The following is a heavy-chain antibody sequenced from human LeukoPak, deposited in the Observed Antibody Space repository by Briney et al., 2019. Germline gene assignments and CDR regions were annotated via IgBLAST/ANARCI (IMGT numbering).Heavy chain of an antibody. CDR2: ISYDGSNK. J-gene: IGHJ4*02. Sequence: GGSLRLSCAASGFTFSSYAMHWVRQAPGKGLEWVAVISYDGSNKYYADSVKGRFTISRDNSKNTLYLQMNSLRAEDTAVYYCARVGLYYYDSSGYFDYWAREPWSPSPQ. CDR1: GFTFSSYA. D-gene: IGHD3-22*01. CDR3: ARVGLYYYDSSGYFDY. V-gene: IGHV3-30-3*01.